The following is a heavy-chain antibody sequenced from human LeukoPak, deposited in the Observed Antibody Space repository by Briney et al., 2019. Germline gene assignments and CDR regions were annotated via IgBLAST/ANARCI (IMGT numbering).Heavy chain of an antibody. V-gene: IGHV2-70*01. CDR3: ARTTILRGVRGWFDP. D-gene: IGHD3-10*01. CDR1: GFSLSTSGMC. Sequence: SGPTLVNPTQTLTLTCTFSGFSLSTSGMCVTWIRQPPGKALEWLALIDWDDDKYYSTSLKTRLTISKDTSKNQVVLTTTNMDPVDTATYYCARTTILRGVRGWFDPWGQGTLVTVSS. J-gene: IGHJ5*02. CDR2: IDWDDDK.